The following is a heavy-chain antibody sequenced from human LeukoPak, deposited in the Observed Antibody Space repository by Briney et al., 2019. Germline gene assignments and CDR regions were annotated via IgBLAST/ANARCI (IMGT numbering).Heavy chain of an antibody. J-gene: IGHJ4*02. CDR2: ISGRSSHI. D-gene: IGHD3-16*01. V-gene: IGHV3-21*01. CDR3: GRAFPPLRTSSAGDL. Sequence: GGSLRLSCSASGFSFSDYDMNWVRQAPGKGLEWVSSISGRSSHIYYGDSVKGRFAISRDNAKNSLYMQMNSLGAEDTAVYYCGRAFPPLRTSSAGDLWGQGILVTVSS. CDR1: GFSFSDYD.